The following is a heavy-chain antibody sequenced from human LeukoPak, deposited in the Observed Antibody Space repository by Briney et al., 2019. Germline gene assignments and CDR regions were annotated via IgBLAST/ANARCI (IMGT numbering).Heavy chain of an antibody. CDR2: IYHSGST. J-gene: IGHJ4*02. Sequence: PSETLSLTCTVSGYSISSGYYWGWIRQPPGKGLEWIGSIYHSGSTYYNPSLKSRVTISVDTSKNRFSLKLSSVTAADTAVYYCARRQSTFDYWGQGTLVTVSS. V-gene: IGHV4-38-2*02. CDR1: GYSISSGYY. D-gene: IGHD2-2*01. CDR3: ARRQSTFDY.